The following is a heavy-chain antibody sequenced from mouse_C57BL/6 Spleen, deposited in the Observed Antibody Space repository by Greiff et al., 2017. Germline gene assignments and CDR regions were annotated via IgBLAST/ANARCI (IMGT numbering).Heavy chain of an antibody. CDR2: IDPETGGT. V-gene: IGHV1-15*01. Sequence: VQLQESGAELVRPGASVTLSCKASGYTFTDYEMHWVKQTPVHGLEWIGAIDPETGGTAYTQKFKGKAILTAAKSSSTAYMELRSLTSEDSAVYYCTREGYSNHYFDYWGQGTTLTVSS. CDR1: GYTFTDYE. CDR3: TREGYSNHYFDY. J-gene: IGHJ2*01. D-gene: IGHD2-5*01.